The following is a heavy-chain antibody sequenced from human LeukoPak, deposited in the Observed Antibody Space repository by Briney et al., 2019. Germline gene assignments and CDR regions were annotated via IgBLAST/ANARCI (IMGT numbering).Heavy chain of an antibody. V-gene: IGHV3-64*01. CDR2: VSADGGNI. CDR1: GFTFNIFA. CDR3: ARRQCTSSSCYLDY. J-gene: IGHJ4*02. D-gene: IGHD2-2*01. Sequence: PGGSLRLSCAASGFTFNIFAINWVRQAPGKGLEYVSAVSADGGNIYYANSVKGRFTISRDNSKDILYLQMGSLRGDDMAVYYCARRQCTSSSCYLDYWGQGTLVTVFS.